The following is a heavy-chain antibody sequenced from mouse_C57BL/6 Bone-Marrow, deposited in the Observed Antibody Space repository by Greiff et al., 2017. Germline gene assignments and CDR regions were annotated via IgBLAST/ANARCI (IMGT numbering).Heavy chain of an antibody. CDR2: IWGDGST. V-gene: IGHV2-3*01. D-gene: IGHD2-1*01. Sequence: VKLMESGPGLVAPSKSLSITCTISGFSLTSYGVSWVRQPPGKGLEWLGVIWGDGSTNYHSALISRLSISKDNSKSQVFLKLNSLQTDDTATYYCTMVSAWFAYWGQGTLVTVSA. CDR3: TMVSAWFAY. CDR1: GFSLTSYG. J-gene: IGHJ3*01.